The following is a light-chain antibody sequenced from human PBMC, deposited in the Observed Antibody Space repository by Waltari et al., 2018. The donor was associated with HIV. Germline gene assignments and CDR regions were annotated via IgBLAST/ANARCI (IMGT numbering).Light chain of an antibody. CDR2: EDS. Sequence: SYEVTQTPSVSVSPGQTASITCSGEEVKSKYVCWYQQRPGQSPSLVMYEDSKRPSGIPERFSGSNSGNTATLTISGTQVTDEADYYCQVCDSSPGTVVFGGGTKLTVL. CDR3: QVCDSSPGTVV. V-gene: IGLV3-1*01. CDR1: EVKSKY. J-gene: IGLJ2*01.